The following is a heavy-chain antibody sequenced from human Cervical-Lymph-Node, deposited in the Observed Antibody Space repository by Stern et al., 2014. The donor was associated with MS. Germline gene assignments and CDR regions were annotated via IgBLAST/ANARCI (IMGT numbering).Heavy chain of an antibody. CDR3: ARGSGWYLHY. CDR1: GCSISRSNW. CDR2: IYQRGST. V-gene: IGHV4-4*02. J-gene: IGHJ4*02. Sequence: QVKLQESGPGLVKPSGTLSLTCAVSGCSISRSNWWSWVRQPPGQGLELVGEIYQRGSTTSTRTLKSRVPISVTKSTTQFSLKLSSVTAADTAVYYCARGSGWYLHYWGQGTLVTVSS. D-gene: IGHD6-19*01.